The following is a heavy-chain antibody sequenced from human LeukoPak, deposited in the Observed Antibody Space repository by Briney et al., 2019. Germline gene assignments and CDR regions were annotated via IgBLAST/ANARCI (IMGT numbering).Heavy chain of an antibody. J-gene: IGHJ4*02. D-gene: IGHD6-13*01. V-gene: IGHV4-59*01. Sequence: SETLSLTCTVSGGSISSYYWSWIRQPPGKGLEWIGYIYYSGSTNYNPSLKSRVTISVDTSKNQFSLKLSSVTAADTAVYYCAREAYSSSWYRARYPYYFDYWGQGTLVTVSS. CDR2: IYYSGST. CDR1: GGSISSYY. CDR3: AREAYSSSWYRARYPYYFDY.